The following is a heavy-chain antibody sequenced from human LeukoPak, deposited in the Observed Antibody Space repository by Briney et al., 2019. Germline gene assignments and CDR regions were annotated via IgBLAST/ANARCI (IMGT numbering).Heavy chain of an antibody. CDR3: ARDYGGKFDY. J-gene: IGHJ4*02. CDR2: IYYIGST. V-gene: IGHV4-59*01. Sequence: SETLSLTCTVSGGSISGYYWSWIRQPPGKGLEWIGCIYYIGSTHYNPSLKSRVTISVDTSKNQFSLKLTSVTAADTAVYYCARDYGGKFDYWGRGTLVTVSS. D-gene: IGHD4-23*01. CDR1: GGSISGYY.